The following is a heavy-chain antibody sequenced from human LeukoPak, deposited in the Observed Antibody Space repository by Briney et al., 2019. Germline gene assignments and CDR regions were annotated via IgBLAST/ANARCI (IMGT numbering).Heavy chain of an antibody. CDR1: GFTSSDYS. V-gene: IGHV3-21*06. CDR3: VRERFHGSGAPKFDF. J-gene: IGHJ4*02. Sequence: GRSLRLSCAASGFTSSDYSMKWVRQTPRKGLEWVSCISGSGSYIYYADSVKGRFTISRDNAKNSLHLQVNSLRAEDTAVYYCVRERFHGSGAPKFDFWGQGTLVTVSS. D-gene: IGHD3-10*01. CDR2: ISGSGSYI.